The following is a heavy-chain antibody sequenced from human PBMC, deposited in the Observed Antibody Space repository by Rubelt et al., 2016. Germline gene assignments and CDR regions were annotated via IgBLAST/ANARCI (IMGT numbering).Heavy chain of an antibody. V-gene: IGHV3-21*01. CDR2: ISSSSSYI. J-gene: IGHJ4*02. Sequence: EVQLVESGGGLVQPGGSLRLSCAASGFTLSSYSMNWVRQAPGKGLEWVSSISSSSSYIYYKDSVKGRFTIYRDSAKNSLYLQMNRLRAEDTAVYYCARDVNSWYYFDYWCQGTLVTVSS. CDR3: ARDVNSWYYFDY. CDR1: GFTLSSYS. D-gene: IGHD6-13*01.